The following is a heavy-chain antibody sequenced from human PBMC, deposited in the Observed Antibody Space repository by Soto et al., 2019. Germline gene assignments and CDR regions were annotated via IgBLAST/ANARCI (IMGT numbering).Heavy chain of an antibody. J-gene: IGHJ6*03. D-gene: IGHD5-12*01. V-gene: IGHV3-7*01. Sequence: GGSLRLSCAASGFTFSSYWMSWVRQAPGKGLEWVANIKQDGSEKYYVDSVKGRFTISRDNAKNSLYLQMNSLRAEDTAVYYCARCAGGGVRWLRFNYYYYMDVWGKGTTVTVSS. CDR2: IKQDGSEK. CDR1: GFTFSSYW. CDR3: ARCAGGGVRWLRFNYYYYMDV.